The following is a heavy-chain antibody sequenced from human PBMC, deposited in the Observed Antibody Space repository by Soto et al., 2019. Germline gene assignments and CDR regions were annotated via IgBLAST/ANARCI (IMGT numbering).Heavy chain of an antibody. CDR3: ARGPDNFDY. CDR1: GGSFSGYY. D-gene: IGHD3-22*01. V-gene: IGHV4-34*01. CDR2: INHSGST. Sequence: SETLSLTCAVYGGSFSGYYWSWIRQPPGKGLEWIGEINHSGSTNYNPSLKSRVTISVDTSKNQFSLKLSSVTAADTAVYYCARGPDNFDYWGQGTLVTVSS. J-gene: IGHJ4*02.